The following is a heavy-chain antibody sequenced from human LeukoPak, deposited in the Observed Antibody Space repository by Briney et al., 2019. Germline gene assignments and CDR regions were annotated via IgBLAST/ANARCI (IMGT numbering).Heavy chain of an antibody. J-gene: IGHJ4*02. CDR3: AREEGGYFDY. CDR1: GFTFSSYS. D-gene: IGHD3-16*01. CDR2: ISSSSSYI. Sequence: GGSLRLSCAASGFTFSSYSMNWVRQAPGKGLEWVSSISSSSSYIYYAGSVKGRFTISRDNAKNTLYLQMSSLRAEDTALYYCAREEGGYFDYWGQGTLVTVSS. V-gene: IGHV3-21*04.